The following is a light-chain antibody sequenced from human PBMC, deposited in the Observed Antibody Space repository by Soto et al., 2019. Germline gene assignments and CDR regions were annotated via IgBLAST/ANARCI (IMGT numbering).Light chain of an antibody. J-gene: IGLJ2*01. CDR2: EVS. Sequence: QSALTQPPSASGSPGQSVAISCTGTSIDVGGYNYVSWYQQHLGKAPKLLIYEVSQRPSGVPDRFSGSKSGNTASLTVSGLQAEDEADYFCSSYGGSNNLVFGGGTQLTVL. CDR3: SSYGGSNNLV. CDR1: SIDVGGYNY. V-gene: IGLV2-8*01.